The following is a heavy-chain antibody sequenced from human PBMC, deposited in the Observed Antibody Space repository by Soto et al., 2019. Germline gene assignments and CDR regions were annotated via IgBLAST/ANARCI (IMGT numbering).Heavy chain of an antibody. CDR1: GFTFSSYS. V-gene: IGHV3-21*01. CDR2: ISSSSSYI. D-gene: IGHD3-10*01. J-gene: IGHJ4*02. CDR3: ARDLTGDPSPYYFDY. Sequence: GGSLRLSCAASGFTFSSYSMNWVRQAPGKGLEWVSSISSSSSYIYYADSVKGRFTISRDNAKNSLYLQMNSLRAEDTAVYYCARDLTGDPSPYYFDYWGQGTLVTVSS.